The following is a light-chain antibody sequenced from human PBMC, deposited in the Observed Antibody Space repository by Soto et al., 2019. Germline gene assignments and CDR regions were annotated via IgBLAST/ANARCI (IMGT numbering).Light chain of an antibody. CDR2: DAS. Sequence: EVVLTQSPDTPSLPPGERATLSCRASQSISSYLAWYQQKPGQAPRLLIYDASSRATGIPARFSSSGSGTDFTLTISSLEPEDFAVYYCQQLTDWPPQWTFGQGTKVEIK. CDR3: QQLTDWPPQWT. CDR1: QSISSY. J-gene: IGKJ1*01. V-gene: IGKV3-11*01.